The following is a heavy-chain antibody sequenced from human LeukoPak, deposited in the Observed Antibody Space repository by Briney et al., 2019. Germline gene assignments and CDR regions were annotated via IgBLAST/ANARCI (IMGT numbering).Heavy chain of an antibody. CDR2: IYYSGST. V-gene: IGHV4-31*03. D-gene: IGHD6-13*01. J-gene: IGHJ3*02. CDR1: GGSISSGGYY. Sequence: SETLSLTCTVSGGSISSGGYYWSWIRQHPGKSLECIGYIYYSGSTYYNPSLKSRVTISVDTSKNQFSLKLSSVTAADTAVYYCATQYSSSWYNAFDIWGQGTMVTVSS. CDR3: ATQYSSSWYNAFDI.